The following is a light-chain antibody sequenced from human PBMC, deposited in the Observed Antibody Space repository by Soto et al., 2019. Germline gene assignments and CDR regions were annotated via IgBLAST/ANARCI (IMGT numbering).Light chain of an antibody. CDR2: STS. Sequence: QTVVTQEPSLTVSPGGTVTLTCASNTGAVTSEHYPTWLQQKPGQAPRALIYSTSNRHSWTPARFSGSLFGGRAAQTLSGVQPEDEADYYCLLHYGGAQVWMFGGGTKLTVL. J-gene: IGLJ3*02. CDR3: LLHYGGAQVWM. V-gene: IGLV7-43*01. CDR1: TGAVTSEHY.